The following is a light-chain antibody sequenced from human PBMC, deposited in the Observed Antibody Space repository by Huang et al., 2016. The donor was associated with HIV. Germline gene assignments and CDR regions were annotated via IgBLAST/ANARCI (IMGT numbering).Light chain of an antibody. CDR2: LSA. V-gene: IGKV2-28*01. Sequence: DIVMTQSPLSLPVTPGEPASISCRSSQSLLHTNGCNSVEWYLQKPGQPPQLVIYLSAHRASGGHDRLSGSGSVTHFTLKISRVEAEDVGVYYCMQALQTPRTFGQGTRLEIK. CDR3: MQALQTPRT. J-gene: IGKJ5*01. CDR1: QSLLHTNGCNS.